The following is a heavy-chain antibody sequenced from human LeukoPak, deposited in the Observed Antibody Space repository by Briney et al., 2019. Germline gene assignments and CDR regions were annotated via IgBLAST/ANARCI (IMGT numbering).Heavy chain of an antibody. V-gene: IGHV1-18*01. CDR2: ISAYNGNT. D-gene: IGHD3-22*01. J-gene: IGHJ4*02. CDR1: GYTFTSYG. CDR3: ARDKKVGYYDSSGYYYWSPFDY. Sequence: ASVKVSCKASGYTFTSYGISWVRQAPGQGLEWMGWISAYNGNTNYAQKLQGRVTMTTDTSTSTAYMELRSLSSDDTAVYYCARDKKVGYYDSSGYYYWSPFDYWGQGTLVTVSS.